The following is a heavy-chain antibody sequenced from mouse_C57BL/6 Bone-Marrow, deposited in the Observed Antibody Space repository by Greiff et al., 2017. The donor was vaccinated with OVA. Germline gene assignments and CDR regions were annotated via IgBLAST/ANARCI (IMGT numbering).Heavy chain of an antibody. Sequence: VQLQQPGAELVKPGASVKLSCTASGYTFTSYWMHWVKQRPGQGLEWIGMIHPNSGSTNYNEKFKSKATLTVDKSSSTAYMQLSSLTSEDSAVYYCARWGMGSWFAYWGQGTLVTVSA. CDR3: ARWGMGSWFAY. CDR2: IHPNSGST. CDR1: GYTFTSYW. J-gene: IGHJ3*01. D-gene: IGHD2-3*01. V-gene: IGHV1-64*01.